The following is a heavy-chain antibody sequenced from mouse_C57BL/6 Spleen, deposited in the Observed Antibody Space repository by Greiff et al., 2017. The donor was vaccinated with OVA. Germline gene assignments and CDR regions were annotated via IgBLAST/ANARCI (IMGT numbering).Heavy chain of an antibody. V-gene: IGHV14-4*01. CDR3: TTGTGPWFAY. CDR1: GFNIKDDY. CDR2: IDPENGDT. Sequence: EVQLQQSGAELVRPGASVKLSCTASGFNIKDDYMHWVKQRPEQGLEWIGWIDPENGDTEYASKFQGKATITADTSSNTAYLRLSSLTSEDTAVYYCTTGTGPWFAYWGQGTLVTVSA. J-gene: IGHJ3*01. D-gene: IGHD4-1*01.